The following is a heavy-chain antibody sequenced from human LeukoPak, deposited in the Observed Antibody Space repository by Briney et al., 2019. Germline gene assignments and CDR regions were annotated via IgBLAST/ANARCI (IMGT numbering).Heavy chain of an antibody. V-gene: IGHV1-18*04. D-gene: IGHD3-10*01. CDR1: GYTFPSYG. CDR2: ISVYKGNT. Sequence: ASVKVSCKTSGYTFPSYGISWVRQAPGQGLEWMGWISVYKGNTNYAQKLQGRVTMSTDTSTSTAYMELRSLRSDDTAEYYCARDPGGLWFGELAIDYWGQGTLVTVSS. J-gene: IGHJ4*02. CDR3: ARDPGGLWFGELAIDY.